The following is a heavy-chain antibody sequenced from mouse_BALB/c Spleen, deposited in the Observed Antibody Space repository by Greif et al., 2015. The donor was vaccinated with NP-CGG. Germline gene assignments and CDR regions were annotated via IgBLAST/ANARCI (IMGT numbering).Heavy chain of an antibody. Sequence: QVQLQQPGPELVRPGVSVKISCKGSGYTFTDYAMHWVKQSHAKSLEWTGVISTYSGNTNYNQKFKGKATMTVDKSSSTAYMELARLTSEDSAIYYCARGKNYYAMDYWGQGTSVTVSS. CDR1: GYTFTDYA. CDR2: ISTYSGNT. V-gene: IGHV1-67*01. CDR3: ARGKNYYAMDY. J-gene: IGHJ4*01.